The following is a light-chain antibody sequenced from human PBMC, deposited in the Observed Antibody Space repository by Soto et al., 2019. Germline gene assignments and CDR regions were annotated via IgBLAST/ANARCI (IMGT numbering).Light chain of an antibody. CDR2: EVT. CDR3: SSYAGSIYV. J-gene: IGLJ1*01. V-gene: IGLV2-8*01. Sequence: QSALTQPPSTSGSPGQSVIISCTGTSTEVGGYDYVSRYQQHPGKAPQRMIYEVTKRPSGGADHFSGSKSGNTASLTVSGLQADDEADYYCSSYAGSIYVFGTGTKVTVL. CDR1: STEVGGYDY.